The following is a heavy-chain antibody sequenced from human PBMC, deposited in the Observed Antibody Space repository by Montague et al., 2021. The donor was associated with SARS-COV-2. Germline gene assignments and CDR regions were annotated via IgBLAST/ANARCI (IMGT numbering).Heavy chain of an antibody. D-gene: IGHD4-23*01. V-gene: IGHV3-7*03. CDR3: AKALMTYGGNSPVDQ. Sequence: SLRLSCAASGFTFSNIWMSWVRQAPGKGLEWVAHIKPDESEKNYVDSVKGRFSISRDNAKNSLYLQMNSLRAEDTAVYYCAKALMTYGGNSPVDQWGQGTLVTVSS. CDR2: IKPDESEK. CDR1: GFTFSNIW. J-gene: IGHJ4*02.